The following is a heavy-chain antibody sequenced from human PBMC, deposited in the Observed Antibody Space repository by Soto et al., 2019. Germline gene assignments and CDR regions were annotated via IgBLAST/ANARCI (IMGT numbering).Heavy chain of an antibody. Sequence: SETLSLTCTVSGGSISSYSWSWIRQPPGKRLEWMGYIFYSGSTSYNPSLKSRVTISIETSKNQFSLNLNSVTAADTAVYYCARSHSAAVFRDYIWGTYRYSAAYDYWGQGALVTVS. CDR3: ARSHSAAVFRDYIWGTYRYSAAYDY. CDR2: IFYSGST. CDR1: GGSISSYS. D-gene: IGHD3-16*02. V-gene: IGHV4-59*08. J-gene: IGHJ4*02.